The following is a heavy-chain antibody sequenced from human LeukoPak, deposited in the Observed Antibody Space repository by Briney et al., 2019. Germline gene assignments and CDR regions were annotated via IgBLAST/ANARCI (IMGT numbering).Heavy chain of an antibody. CDR3: AKDPMVRGVFDY. V-gene: IGHV3-23*01. J-gene: IGHJ4*02. CDR1: GFTFSSYA. Sequence: GGSLRLSCAASGFTFSSYAISWVRQAPGKGLEWVSAISGSGGSTYYADSVKGRFTISRDNSNNTLYLQMNSMRAEDTAVYYCAKDPMVRGVFDYWGQGTLVTVSS. CDR2: ISGSGGST. D-gene: IGHD3-10*01.